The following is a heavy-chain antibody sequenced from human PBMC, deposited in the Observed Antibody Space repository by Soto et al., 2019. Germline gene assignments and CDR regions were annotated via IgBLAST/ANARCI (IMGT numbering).Heavy chain of an antibody. D-gene: IGHD2-21*02. V-gene: IGHV3-33*01. J-gene: IGHJ6*02. Sequence: QVQLVESGGGVVQPGRSLRLSCAASGFAFSNYGMHWVRQAPGKGLEWVAVIWYDGSNKYYADSVKGRFTISRDNSKTTLYVQMNSLRAEDTAVYYCAISGDHDYYYAMDVWGQGTTVTVSS. CDR3: AISGDHDYYYAMDV. CDR1: GFAFSNYG. CDR2: IWYDGSNK.